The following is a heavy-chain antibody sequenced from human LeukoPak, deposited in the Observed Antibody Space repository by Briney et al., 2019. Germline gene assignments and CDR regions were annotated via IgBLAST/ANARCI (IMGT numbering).Heavy chain of an antibody. CDR3: AKGSYYDSSGSFYFDY. CDR1: GFTFSSYA. J-gene: IGHJ4*02. V-gene: IGHV3-23*01. Sequence: PGGSLSLSCAASGFTFSSYAMSWVRQAPGKGLEWVSGISGSGDNTYYADSVEGRFTISRDNSKNTLYVQVNSLGTEDTAAYYCAKGSYYDSSGSFYFDYWGQGTLVTVSS. D-gene: IGHD3-22*01. CDR2: ISGSGDNT.